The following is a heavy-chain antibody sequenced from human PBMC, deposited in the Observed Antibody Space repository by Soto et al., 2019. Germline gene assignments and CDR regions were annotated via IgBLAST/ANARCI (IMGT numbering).Heavy chain of an antibody. D-gene: IGHD1-26*01. Sequence: PGGSLRLSCAASGFTFSDHYMDWVRQAPGKGLEWVGRSRNKVNRYTTEYAASVKGRFTVSRDESNNSLYLQMNSLKAEDTAVYCCVRVSSSGTNHHDSWGQGTLVTVSS. CDR1: GFTFSDHY. J-gene: IGHJ4*02. V-gene: IGHV3-72*01. CDR3: VRVSSSGTNHHDS. CDR2: SRNKVNRYTT.